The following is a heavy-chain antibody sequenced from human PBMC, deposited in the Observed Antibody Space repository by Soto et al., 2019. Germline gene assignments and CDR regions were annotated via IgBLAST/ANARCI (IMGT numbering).Heavy chain of an antibody. CDR2: INAGNGNT. V-gene: IGHV1-3*01. CDR1: GYTFTSYA. Sequence: ASVKVSCKASGYTFTSYAMHWVRQAPGQRLEWMGWINAGNGNTKYSQKFQGRVTITRDTSASTAYMELSSLRSEDTAVYYCARVAIAGTALIVGEYGMDVWGQGTTVTVSS. J-gene: IGHJ6*02. CDR3: ARVAIAGTALIVGEYGMDV. D-gene: IGHD6-13*01.